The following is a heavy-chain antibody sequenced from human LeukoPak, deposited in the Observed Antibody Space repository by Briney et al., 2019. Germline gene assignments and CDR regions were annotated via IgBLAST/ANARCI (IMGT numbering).Heavy chain of an antibody. CDR1: GGSISSYY. CDR3: ARGGSKQEY. Sequence: PSETLSLTCTVSGGSISSYYWSWIRQPPGKGLERIGYIYYTGSTNYNPSLKSRVTISVDTSKSQFSLKLSSVTAADTAVYYCARGGSKQEYWGQGTLVSVSS. J-gene: IGHJ4*02. V-gene: IGHV4-59*01. D-gene: IGHD2-15*01. CDR2: IYYTGST.